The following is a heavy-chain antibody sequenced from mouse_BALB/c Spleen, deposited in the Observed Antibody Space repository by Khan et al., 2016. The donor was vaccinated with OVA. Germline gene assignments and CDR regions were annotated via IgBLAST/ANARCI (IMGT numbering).Heavy chain of an antibody. CDR1: GYTFINYW. D-gene: IGHD1-1*01. Sequence: QVRLQQSGAELAKPGASVKMSCKASGYTFINYWILWVKQRPGQGLEWIGYINPSTGYTEYNQNFKDKATLTADKSSSTASMQLSSLTSEDSAVYDCARRGLRWDFDYWGQGTTLTVSS. CDR2: INPSTGYT. V-gene: IGHV1-7*01. J-gene: IGHJ2*01. CDR3: ARRGLRWDFDY.